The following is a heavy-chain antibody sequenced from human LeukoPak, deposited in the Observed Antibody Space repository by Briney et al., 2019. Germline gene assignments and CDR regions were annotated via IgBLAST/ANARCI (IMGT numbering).Heavy chain of an antibody. CDR2: IYYRTT. V-gene: IGHV4-59*01. CDR3: ARTTSYDKAWFDP. Sequence: AETLSLTCTVSGDSISSYYWSWIRQPPGKGLEWIGYIYYRTTNYNPSLKSRVTISVDTSKNRFSLKLTSVTAADTAVYYCARTTSYDKAWFDPWGQGTLVTVS. CDR1: GDSISSYY. D-gene: IGHD3-22*01. J-gene: IGHJ5*02.